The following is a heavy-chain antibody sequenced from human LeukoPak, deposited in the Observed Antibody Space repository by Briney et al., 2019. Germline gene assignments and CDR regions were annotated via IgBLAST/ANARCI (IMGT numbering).Heavy chain of an antibody. CDR1: GDTFNNYA. J-gene: IGHJ4*02. V-gene: IGHV1-69*05. CDR2: IIPIFGTG. CDR3: AREGAIGFCSGGSCYSGFDY. D-gene: IGHD2-15*01. Sequence: SVKVSCKASGDTFNNYAISWVRPAPGQGLEWMGGIIPIFGTGNYAQKFQGRVAFTIDESTSTVFMELNSLTSEDTAIYYCAREGAIGFCSGGSCYSGFDYWGQGTLVTVSS.